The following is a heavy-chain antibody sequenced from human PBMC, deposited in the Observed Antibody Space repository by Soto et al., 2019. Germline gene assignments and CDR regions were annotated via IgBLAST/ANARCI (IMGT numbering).Heavy chain of an antibody. V-gene: IGHV1-2*02. CDR1: GYSFIYYF. CDR3: VRGLKWRDLDS. D-gene: IGHD2-15*01. J-gene: IGHJ4*02. CDR2: INPSSGET. Sequence: XSVKVSCQASGYSFIYYFIQWVRQAPGQGLEWMGWINPSSGETTYAQKFQGRVTMTRDTSISTAYMDLITLRSDDTAIYYCVRGLKWRDLDSWGQGNPVTVSS.